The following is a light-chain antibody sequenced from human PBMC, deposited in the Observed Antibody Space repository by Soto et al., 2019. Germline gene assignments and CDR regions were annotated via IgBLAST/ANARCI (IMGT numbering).Light chain of an antibody. Sequence: EIVLTQSPGMLSLSPGERATLTCRASQSVSSSYLAWYQQKPGQAPRLLMYDASSRATGIPDRFSGSGSGTDFTLIISRLEPEDFAVYYCQQFGTSFPYTFGQGTKLDIK. J-gene: IGKJ2*01. CDR2: DAS. V-gene: IGKV3-20*01. CDR3: QQFGTSFPYT. CDR1: QSVSSSY.